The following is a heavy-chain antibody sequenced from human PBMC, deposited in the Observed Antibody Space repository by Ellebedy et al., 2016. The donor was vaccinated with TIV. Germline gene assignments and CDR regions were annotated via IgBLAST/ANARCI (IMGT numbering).Heavy chain of an antibody. CDR2: IYYSGST. D-gene: IGHD3-10*01. Sequence: MPSETLSLTCTVSGGSISNSSYYWGWIRQPPGKGLEWIGSIYYSGSTYYNPSLKSRVTISVDTSKNQFSLKLSSVTAADTAVYYCARHSPSGGSGSYYSKEHYAFDIWGQGTMVTVSS. V-gene: IGHV4-39*01. CDR3: ARHSPSGGSGSYYSKEHYAFDI. J-gene: IGHJ3*02. CDR1: GGSISNSSYY.